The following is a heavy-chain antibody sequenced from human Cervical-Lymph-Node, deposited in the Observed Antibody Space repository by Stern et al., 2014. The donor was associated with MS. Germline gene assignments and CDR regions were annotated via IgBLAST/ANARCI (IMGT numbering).Heavy chain of an antibody. Sequence: VQLVESGAEVKKPGPSVKVSCKASGGTFTSNAVSWVRQAPGHGLEWMGGILPIFGTANYAQRFQGRVTLTADASTSTAYMELSSLRSEDTAVYYCARDAGIAVAGTGPYYFDFWGQGTLVTVSS. CDR1: GGTFTSNA. V-gene: IGHV1-69*01. CDR2: ILPIFGTA. J-gene: IGHJ4*02. CDR3: ARDAGIAVAGTGPYYFDF. D-gene: IGHD6-19*01.